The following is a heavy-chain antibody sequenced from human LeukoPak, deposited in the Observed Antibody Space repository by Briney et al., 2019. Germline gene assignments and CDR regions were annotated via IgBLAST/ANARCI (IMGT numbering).Heavy chain of an antibody. D-gene: IGHD5-18*01. V-gene: IGHV1-2*02. CDR2: INPNSGGT. CDR1: GYTFTGYY. Sequence: ASVKVSCKASGYTFTGYYMHWVRQAPGQGLEWMGWINPNSGGTNYAQKFQGRVTMTRDTSISTAYMELSRLRSDDTAVYYCARERSYGYGFLDYWGQGTLVTVSS. CDR3: ARERSYGYGFLDY. J-gene: IGHJ4*02.